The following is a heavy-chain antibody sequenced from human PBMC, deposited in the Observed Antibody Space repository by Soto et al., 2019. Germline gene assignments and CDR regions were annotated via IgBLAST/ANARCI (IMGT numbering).Heavy chain of an antibody. Sequence: TLSLTCTVSGGSISSGGYYWSWIRQHPGKGLEWIGYIYYSGSTYYNPSLKSRVTISVDTSKNQFSLKLSSVTAADTAVYYCARVTSKSTYYFDYWGQGTLVTVSS. V-gene: IGHV4-31*03. CDR2: IYYSGST. J-gene: IGHJ4*02. CDR3: ARVTSKSTYYFDY. CDR1: GGSISSGGYY.